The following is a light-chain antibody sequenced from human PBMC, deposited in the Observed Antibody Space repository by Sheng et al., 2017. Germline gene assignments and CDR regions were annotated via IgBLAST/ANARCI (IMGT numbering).Light chain of an antibody. V-gene: IGKV1-16*01. Sequence: DIQMTQSPSSLSASVGDRVTITCRASQDISSYLAWFQQKPGKAPKSLIYATSTLQTGVPSRFSGSGSGTDFTLTISRLEPEDFAVYYCQQYGSSFGQGTKVEIK. CDR3: QQYGSS. J-gene: IGKJ1*01. CDR2: ATS. CDR1: QDISSY.